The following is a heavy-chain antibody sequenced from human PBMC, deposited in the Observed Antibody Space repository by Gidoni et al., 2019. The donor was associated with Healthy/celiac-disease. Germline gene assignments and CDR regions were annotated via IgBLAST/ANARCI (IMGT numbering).Heavy chain of an antibody. CDR2: VNPNSGNT. Sequence: QVQLVRAGAEVKKPGDSVKGSGKASGSTFTSYDINWVRQATGHGLELMGWVNPNSGNTGYAQKFQSRVTMTRNTSICTAYMELSSLRSEDTSVYYCARVVCDYGVNPTDAFDIWGQGTMVTVSS. J-gene: IGHJ3*02. CDR3: ARVVCDYGVNPTDAFDI. CDR1: GSTFTSYD. V-gene: IGHV1-8*01. D-gene: IGHD4-17*01.